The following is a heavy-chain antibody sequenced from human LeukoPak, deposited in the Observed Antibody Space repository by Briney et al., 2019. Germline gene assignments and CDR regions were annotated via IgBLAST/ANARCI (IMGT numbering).Heavy chain of an antibody. V-gene: IGHV3-23*01. CDR1: GFIFSSYV. CDR3: ARVTGTVDY. Sequence: GGSLRLSCAASGFIFSSYVMNWVRQAPGKGLEWVSVISGSGVGTYYADSVKGRFTISRDNSKNMLYLQMNSLRAEDTAVYYCARVTGTVDYWGQGTLVTVSS. CDR2: ISGSGVGT. D-gene: IGHD1-1*01. J-gene: IGHJ4*02.